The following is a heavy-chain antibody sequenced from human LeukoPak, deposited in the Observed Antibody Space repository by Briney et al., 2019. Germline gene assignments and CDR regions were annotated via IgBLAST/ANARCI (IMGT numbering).Heavy chain of an antibody. Sequence: ASVKVSCKPSGYRFTGCYMHWVRQAPGQGLEWMGWINPNSGVTNYAQNFQGRVSMTRDTSISTAYMELSRLRSEDTAVYYCARDLDYGEKSEDYWGQGTLVTVSS. CDR3: ARDLDYGEKSEDY. J-gene: IGHJ4*02. CDR1: GYRFTGCY. V-gene: IGHV1-2*02. CDR2: INPNSGVT. D-gene: IGHD4/OR15-4a*01.